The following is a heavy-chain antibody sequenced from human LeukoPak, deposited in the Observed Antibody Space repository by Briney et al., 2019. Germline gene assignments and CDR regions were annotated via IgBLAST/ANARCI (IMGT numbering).Heavy chain of an antibody. CDR1: GFTFSSYA. J-gene: IGHJ4*02. D-gene: IGHD1-14*01. Sequence: PGGSLRLSCAASGFTFSSYAMSWVRQAPGKGLEWVSSITGSGDRTYYADSVKGRFTISRDNSKNTLYPQMNSLRADETAVYYCASRPRADMGPLDFWGQGTLVTVSS. CDR3: ASRPRADMGPLDF. V-gene: IGHV3-23*01. CDR2: ITGSGDRT.